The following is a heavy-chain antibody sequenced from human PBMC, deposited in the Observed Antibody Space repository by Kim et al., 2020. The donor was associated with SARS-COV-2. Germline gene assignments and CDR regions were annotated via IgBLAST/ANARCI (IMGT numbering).Heavy chain of an antibody. CDR2: IKQDGSEK. V-gene: IGHV3-7*01. D-gene: IGHD2-2*01. CDR1: GFTFSSYW. J-gene: IGHJ4*02. Sequence: GGSLRLSCAASGFTFSSYWMSWVRQAPGKGLEWVANIKQDGSEKYYVDSVKGRFTISRDNAKNSLYLQMNSLRAEDTAVYYCARDSDGNCSSTSCRPAAVAGHDYWGQGTLVTVSS. CDR3: ARDSDGNCSSTSCRPAAVAGHDY.